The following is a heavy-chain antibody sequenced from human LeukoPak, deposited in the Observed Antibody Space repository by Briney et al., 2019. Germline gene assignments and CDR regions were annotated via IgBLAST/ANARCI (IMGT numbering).Heavy chain of an antibody. D-gene: IGHD7-27*01. Sequence: GGSLRLSCAASGFTFSSYGMHWVRQAPGKGLEWVSSISSSSSYVYYADSVKGRFTISRDNAKNSLYLQMNSLRAEDTAVYYCASQLTGDDAFDIWGQGTMVTVSS. CDR1: GFTFSSYG. J-gene: IGHJ3*02. V-gene: IGHV3-21*01. CDR2: ISSSSSYV. CDR3: ASQLTGDDAFDI.